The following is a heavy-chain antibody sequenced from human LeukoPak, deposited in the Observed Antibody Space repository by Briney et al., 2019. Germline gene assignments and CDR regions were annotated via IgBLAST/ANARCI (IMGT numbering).Heavy chain of an antibody. CDR3: TRVSYYYDFWSGYYKDDAFDI. V-gene: IGHV3-7*01. Sequence: GGSLRLSCAASGFTFSTYAMSWVRQAPGKGLEWVANIKQDGSEKYYVDSVKGRFTISRDNAKNSLYLQMNSLRAEDTAVYYCTRVSYYYDFWSGYYKDDAFDIWGQGTMVTVSS. D-gene: IGHD3-3*01. CDR1: GFTFSTYA. J-gene: IGHJ3*02. CDR2: IKQDGSEK.